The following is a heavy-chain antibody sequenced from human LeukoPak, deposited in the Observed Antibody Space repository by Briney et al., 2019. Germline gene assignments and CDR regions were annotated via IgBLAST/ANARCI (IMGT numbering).Heavy chain of an antibody. CDR1: GFTFSSYA. V-gene: IGHV3-23*01. Sequence: GGSLRLSCAASGFTFSSYAMSWVRQAPGKGLEWVSAISGSGGSTYYADSVKGRLTISRDNSKNTLYLQMNSLRAEDTAVYYCAPSIAVAGWFDYWGQGTLVTVSS. CDR2: ISGSGGST. J-gene: IGHJ4*02. D-gene: IGHD6-19*01. CDR3: APSIAVAGWFDY.